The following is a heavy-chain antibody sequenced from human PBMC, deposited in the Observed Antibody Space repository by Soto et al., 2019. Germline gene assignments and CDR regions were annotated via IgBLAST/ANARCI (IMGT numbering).Heavy chain of an antibody. CDR3: ARARGGDSGDYASLFDR. CDR2: IHDSGNT. J-gene: IGHJ5*02. CDR1: GGSVSIGDYL. Sequence: LSLTCTVFGGSVSIGDYLWSWIRQRPGKGLEWIGYIHDSGNTYYNPSLKSRVTISLDTSKNQFSLKVTSMTAADTAVYFCARARGGDSGDYASLFDRWGQGNLVTV. D-gene: IGHD4-17*01. V-gene: IGHV4-30-4*01.